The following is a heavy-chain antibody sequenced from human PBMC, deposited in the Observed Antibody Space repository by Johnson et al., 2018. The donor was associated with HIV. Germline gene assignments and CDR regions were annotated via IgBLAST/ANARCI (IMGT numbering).Heavy chain of an antibody. CDR2: ISGSGGGT. CDR1: GFTFSDYY. V-gene: IGHV3-11*04. D-gene: IGHD1-1*01. Sequence: QVQLVESGGDLVKPGGSLRLSCAVSGFTFSDYYMNWIRQAPGKGLEWVSAISGSGGGTYYADSVKGRFTISRDNSKNTLYLQMNSLRPEDTAVYFCAREGKWNPTYGFDVWGQGTIATVSS. J-gene: IGHJ3*01. CDR3: AREGKWNPTYGFDV.